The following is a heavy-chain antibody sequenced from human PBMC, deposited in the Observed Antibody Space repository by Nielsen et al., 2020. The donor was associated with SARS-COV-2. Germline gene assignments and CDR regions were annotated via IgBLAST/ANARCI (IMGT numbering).Heavy chain of an antibody. V-gene: IGHV3-23*01. J-gene: IGHJ4*02. Sequence: GESLKISCAASGFTFSSYAMSWVRQAPGKGLEWVSVISSSGTTYYADSVKGRFTISRDNTKNTVYLQMNNLRAEDTAVYYCAREGDVDTAMGGFDYWGQGTLVTVSS. CDR3: AREGDVDTAMGGFDY. CDR2: ISSSGTT. D-gene: IGHD5-18*01. CDR1: GFTFSSYA.